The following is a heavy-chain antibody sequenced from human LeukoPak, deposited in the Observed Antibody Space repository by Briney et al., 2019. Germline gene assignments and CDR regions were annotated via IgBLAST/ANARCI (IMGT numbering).Heavy chain of an antibody. J-gene: IGHJ4*02. Sequence: PGGSLRLSCAASGFTFSDYYMSWIRQAPGKGLEWASYISSSGSTIYYADSVKGRFTISRDNAKNSLYLQMNSLRAEDTAVYYCAKDRTDVLLWFGELLSWGQGTLVTVSS. CDR1: GFTFSDYY. CDR3: AKDRTDVLLWFGELLS. CDR2: ISSSGSTI. D-gene: IGHD3-10*01. V-gene: IGHV3-11*04.